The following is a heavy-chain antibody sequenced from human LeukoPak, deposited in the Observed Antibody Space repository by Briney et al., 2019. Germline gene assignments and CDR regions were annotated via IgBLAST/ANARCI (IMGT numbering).Heavy chain of an antibody. Sequence: GGSLRLSCAASGFTFSSYSMHWVRQAPGKGLEWVSSMSSSSSYIYYADSVKGRFTISRDNAKNSLYLQMHSLRAEDTAVYYCARDWQWLGEYYFDYWGQGTQGTVSS. CDR2: MSSSSSYI. CDR3: ARDWQWLGEYYFDY. V-gene: IGHV3-21*01. CDR1: GFTFSSYS. J-gene: IGHJ4*02. D-gene: IGHD6-19*01.